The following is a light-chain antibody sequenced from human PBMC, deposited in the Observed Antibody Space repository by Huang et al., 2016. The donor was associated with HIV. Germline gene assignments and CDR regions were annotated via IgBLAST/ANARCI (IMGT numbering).Light chain of an antibody. J-gene: IGKJ4*01. CDR1: QNVSSY. CDR2: DAS. CDR3: QLRSTWPGDT. V-gene: IGKV3-11*01. Sequence: EIVLTQSPATLSLSPGERATLSCRASQNVSSYLAWYQQKPGQAPRLLRYDASNRATGIPARFSGSGSGTDFTLTISSLEPEDFAVYYCQLRSTWPGDTFGGGTKVEIK.